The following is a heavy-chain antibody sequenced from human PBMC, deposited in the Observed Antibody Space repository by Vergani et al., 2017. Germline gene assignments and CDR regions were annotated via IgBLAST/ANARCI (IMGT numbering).Heavy chain of an antibody. D-gene: IGHD4-17*01. CDR3: ARMRGSYGDYDAFDI. Sequence: QVQLVQSGAEVKKPGASVKVSCKASGYTFTGYYMHWVRQAPGQGLEWMGWINPNSGGTNYAQKFQGWVTMTRDTFISTAYMELSRLRSDDTAVYYCARMRGSYGDYDAFDIWGQGTMVTVSS. J-gene: IGHJ3*02. CDR2: INPNSGGT. V-gene: IGHV1-2*04. CDR1: GYTFTGYY.